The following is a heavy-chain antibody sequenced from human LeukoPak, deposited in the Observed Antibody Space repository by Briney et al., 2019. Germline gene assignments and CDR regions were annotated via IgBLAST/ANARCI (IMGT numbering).Heavy chain of an antibody. V-gene: IGHV3-74*01. J-gene: IGHJ5*02. CDR1: GFTFSSYW. Sequence: PGGSLRLSCAASGFTFSSYWMHWVRQVPGKGLVWVSRIHSDGSTTTYADSVKGRFTISRDNAKNTLYLQMNGLRAEDTAVYYCARDFTSGRFDPWGQGTLVTVSS. D-gene: IGHD3-16*01. CDR3: ARDFTSGRFDP. CDR2: IHSDGSTT.